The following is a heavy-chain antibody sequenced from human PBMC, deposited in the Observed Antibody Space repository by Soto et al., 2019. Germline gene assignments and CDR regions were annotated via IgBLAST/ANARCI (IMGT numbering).Heavy chain of an antibody. J-gene: IGHJ5*02. D-gene: IGHD1-1*01. CDR1: GGSISSGGYY. CDR2: IYYSGST. Sequence: PSETLSLTCTVSGGSISSGGYYWSWIRQHPGKGLEWIGYIYYSGSTYYNPSLKSRVTISVDTSKNQFSLKLSSVTAADTAMYYCVRDGTKNLRDWFDPWGQGSLVTVSS. V-gene: IGHV4-31*03. CDR3: VRDGTKNLRDWFDP.